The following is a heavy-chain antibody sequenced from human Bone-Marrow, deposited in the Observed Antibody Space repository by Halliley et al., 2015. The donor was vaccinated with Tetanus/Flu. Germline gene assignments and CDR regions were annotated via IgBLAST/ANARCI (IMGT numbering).Heavy chain of an antibody. CDR2: GGNT. Sequence: GGNTWYADSVKGRFTISRDNSKNTLYLQMNSLRAEDPAVYYCAKGERWQSSLGGSFDYWGQGTLVPVSS. CDR3: AKGERWQSSLGGSFDY. V-gene: IGHV3-23*01. D-gene: IGHD6-25*01. J-gene: IGHJ4*02.